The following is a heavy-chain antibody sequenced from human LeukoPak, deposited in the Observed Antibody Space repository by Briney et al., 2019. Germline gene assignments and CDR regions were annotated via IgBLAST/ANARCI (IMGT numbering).Heavy chain of an antibody. CDR1: GGSISSGDYY. CDR2: IYYSGST. Sequence: SETLSLTCTVSGGSISSGDYYWSWIRQPPGKGLEWIGYIYYSGSTYYNPSLKSRVTISVDTSKNQFSLKLSSVTAADTAVYYCARVGLDTADSTGKGYFDYWGQGTLVTVSS. V-gene: IGHV4-30-4*08. CDR3: ARVGLDTADSTGKGYFDY. D-gene: IGHD5-18*01. J-gene: IGHJ4*02.